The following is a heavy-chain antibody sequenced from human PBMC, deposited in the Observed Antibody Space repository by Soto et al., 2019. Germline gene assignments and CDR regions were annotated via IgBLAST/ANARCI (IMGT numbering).Heavy chain of an antibody. Sequence: PGGSLRLSCAASGFTVSSNYMSWVRQAPGKGLEWVSVIYSGGSTYYADSVKGRFTISRDNSKNTLYLQMNSLRAEDTAVYYCARGVPPVTTIVVVVAATLFYGMDVWGQGTTVTVSS. CDR2: IYSGGST. D-gene: IGHD2-15*01. V-gene: IGHV3-53*01. CDR3: ARGVPPVTTIVVVVAATLFYGMDV. J-gene: IGHJ6*02. CDR1: GFTVSSNY.